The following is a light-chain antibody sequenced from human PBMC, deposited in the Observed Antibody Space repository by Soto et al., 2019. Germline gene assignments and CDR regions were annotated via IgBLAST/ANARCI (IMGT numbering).Light chain of an antibody. V-gene: IGKV1-5*03. J-gene: IGKJ4*01. CDR1: QTISTW. CDR2: QAS. Sequence: DIQMAQSPSTLSANVGDRVSITCRASQTISTWLAWYQQKPGKAPNLLIYQASTLETGVPSRFSGSGSGTEFTLTISGLQPDDFATYYGQQYDNYPLAFGGGTKVEI. CDR3: QQYDNYPLA.